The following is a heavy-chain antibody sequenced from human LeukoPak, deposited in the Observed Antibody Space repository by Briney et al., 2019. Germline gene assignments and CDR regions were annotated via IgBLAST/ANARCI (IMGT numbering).Heavy chain of an antibody. CDR1: GGSFSGYY. CDR2: INHSGST. Sequence: SETLSLTCAVYGGSFSGYYWSWIRQPPGKGLEWIGEINHSGSTNYNPSLKSRVTISVDTSKNQFSLKLSSVTAADTAVYYCAKDSGYGFDYWGQGTLVTVSS. V-gene: IGHV4-34*01. J-gene: IGHJ4*02. D-gene: IGHD5-12*01. CDR3: AKDSGYGFDY.